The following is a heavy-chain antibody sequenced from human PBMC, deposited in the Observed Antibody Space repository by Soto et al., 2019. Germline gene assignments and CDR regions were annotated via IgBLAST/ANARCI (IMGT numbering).Heavy chain of an antibody. D-gene: IGHD3-22*01. J-gene: IGHJ4*02. V-gene: IGHV3-7*04. Sequence: GGSLRLSCAASGFTFSSYWMSWVRQAPGKGLEWVANIKQDGSEKYYVDSVKGRFTISRDNAKNSLYLQMNSLRAEDTAVYYCARDRSPSTYYYDSSGYRPGTYWGQGTLVTVSS. CDR3: ARDRSPSTYYYDSSGYRPGTY. CDR1: GFTFSSYW. CDR2: IKQDGSEK.